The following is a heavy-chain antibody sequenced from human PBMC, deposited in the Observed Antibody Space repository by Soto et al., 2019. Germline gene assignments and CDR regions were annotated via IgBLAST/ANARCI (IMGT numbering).Heavy chain of an antibody. J-gene: IGHJ6*02. V-gene: IGHV2-5*02. D-gene: IGHD3-16*01. Sequence: QITLKESGPTLVNPTQTLTLTCTFSGFSLDSSGVGVGWIRQPPGKALEWLAVIFWDDDKRYSPSLENRLTITKDTAKNQVILTVSDMDPVDTATYFCTHVPFGGINHLPTRGMDVWGQGTTVTVSS. CDR2: IFWDDDK. CDR3: THVPFGGINHLPTRGMDV. CDR1: GFSLDSSGVG.